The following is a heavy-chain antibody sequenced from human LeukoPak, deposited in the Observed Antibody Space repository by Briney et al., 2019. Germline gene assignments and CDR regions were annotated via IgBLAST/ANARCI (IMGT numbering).Heavy chain of an antibody. J-gene: IGHJ4*02. D-gene: IGHD3-22*01. Sequence: GGSLRLSCTASGFTFNSYAMNWVRRAPGKGLEWVSVIYSGGSTYYADSVKGRFTISRDNSKNTLYLQMNSLRAEDTAVYYCARDSYYYDSSGGYWGQGTLVTVSS. V-gene: IGHV3-53*01. CDR1: GFTFNSYA. CDR3: ARDSYYYDSSGGY. CDR2: IYSGGST.